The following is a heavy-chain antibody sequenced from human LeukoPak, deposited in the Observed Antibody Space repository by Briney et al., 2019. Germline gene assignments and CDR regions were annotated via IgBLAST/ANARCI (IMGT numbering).Heavy chain of an antibody. CDR3: ARALAGTAELDV. Sequence: ASVKVSCKASGYTFTSYDIHWVRQATGQGLEWMGRMNPNNGNTGDAQKFQGRVTMTRDPSISTAYMELSSLRSEDTGVYFCARALAGTAELDVWGKGTAVTVSS. CDR1: GYTFTSYD. D-gene: IGHD1-1*01. V-gene: IGHV1-8*01. CDR2: MNPNNGNT. J-gene: IGHJ6*04.